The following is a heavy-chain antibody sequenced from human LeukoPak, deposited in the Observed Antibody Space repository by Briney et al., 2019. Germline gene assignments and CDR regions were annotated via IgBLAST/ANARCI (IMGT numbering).Heavy chain of an antibody. D-gene: IGHD5-12*01. CDR2: IYTSGST. J-gene: IGHJ4*02. V-gene: IGHV4-61*02. CDR3: ARDSGYDSRFDY. CDR1: GGSMSSGSYY. Sequence: KASETLSLTCTVSGGSMSSGSYYWSWIRQPAGKGLEWIGRIYTSGSTNYNPSLKSRVTISVDTSKNQFSLKLSSVTAADTAVYYCARDSGYDSRFDYWGQGTLVTVSS.